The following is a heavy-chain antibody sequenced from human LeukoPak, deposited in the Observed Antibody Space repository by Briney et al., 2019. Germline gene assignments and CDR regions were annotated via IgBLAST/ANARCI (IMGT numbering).Heavy chain of an antibody. Sequence: GGSLRLSCAASGFTFSGYGMHWVRQAPGKGLEWVAVISYDGSNKYYADSVKGRFTISRDNSKNTLYLQMNSLRAEDTAVYYCAKSGGPTLDYWGQGTLVTVSS. J-gene: IGHJ4*02. D-gene: IGHD6-25*01. CDR3: AKSGGPTLDY. CDR2: ISYDGSNK. V-gene: IGHV3-30*18. CDR1: GFTFSGYG.